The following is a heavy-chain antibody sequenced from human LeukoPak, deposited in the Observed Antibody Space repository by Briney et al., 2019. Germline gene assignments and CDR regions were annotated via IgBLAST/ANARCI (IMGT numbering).Heavy chain of an antibody. D-gene: IGHD3-10*01. V-gene: IGHV3-30*02. Sequence: GGSLRLSCAASGFTFSSYGMHWVRQAPGKGLEWVAVIWYDGSNKYYADSVKGRFTISRDNSKNTLYLQMNSLRAEDTAVYYCAKSGHGSGSYYSPKGYYYGMDVWGKGTTVTVSS. CDR2: IWYDGSNK. CDR3: AKSGHGSGSYYSPKGYYYGMDV. CDR1: GFTFSSYG. J-gene: IGHJ6*04.